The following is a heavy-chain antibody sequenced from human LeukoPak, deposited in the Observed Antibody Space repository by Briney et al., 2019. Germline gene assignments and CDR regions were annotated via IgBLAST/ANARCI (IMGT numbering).Heavy chain of an antibody. J-gene: IGHJ4*02. D-gene: IGHD1-26*01. CDR2: SGAYIGNT. CDR1: GYVFSSFG. CDR3: ARGVRGSQKLDY. Sequence: GASVKISCKASGYVFSSFGVCWVRQAPGQGLEWMGWSGAYIGNTNYAQKFQGRLTMTTDASMSIAYMELRSLRSDDTAVYYCARGVRGSQKLDYWGQGTPVTVSS. V-gene: IGHV1-18*01.